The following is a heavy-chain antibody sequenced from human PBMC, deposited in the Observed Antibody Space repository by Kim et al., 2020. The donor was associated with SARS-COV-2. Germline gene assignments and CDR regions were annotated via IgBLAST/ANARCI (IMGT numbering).Heavy chain of an antibody. J-gene: IGHJ6*02. Sequence: SETLSLTCAVYGGSFSGYYWSWIRQPPGKGLEWIGEINHSGSTNYNPSLKSRVTISVDTSKNQFSLKLSSVTAADTAVYYCARARYCSSTSCYVRGYYYYGMDVWGQGTTVTVSS. CDR3: ARARYCSSTSCYVRGYYYYGMDV. CDR2: INHSGST. CDR1: GGSFSGYY. D-gene: IGHD2-2*01. V-gene: IGHV4-34*01.